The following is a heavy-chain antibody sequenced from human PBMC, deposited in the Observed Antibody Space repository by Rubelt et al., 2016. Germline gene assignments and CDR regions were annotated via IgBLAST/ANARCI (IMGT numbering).Heavy chain of an antibody. D-gene: IGHD6-19*01. CDR3: AIFRDISGWGLDP. J-gene: IGHJ5*02. CDR2: IDHSGNT. V-gene: IGHV4-34*01. Sequence: QVQLQQWGAGLVKPSETLSLTCAVHGGSFSGYSWTWIRQPPGKGLEWLGEIDHSGNTDYIPSLKSRVSISVDTSKNQFSLKVTSVTSADTALYYCAIFRDISGWGLDPWGQGTLVTVSS. CDR1: GGSFSGYS.